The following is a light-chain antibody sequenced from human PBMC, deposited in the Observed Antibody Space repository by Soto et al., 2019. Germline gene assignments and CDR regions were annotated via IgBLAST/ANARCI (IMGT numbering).Light chain of an antibody. J-gene: IGKJ2*01. V-gene: IGKV4-1*01. CDR2: WAS. CDR1: QSVLYSSNSKNY. CDR3: QQYESTPPT. Sequence: DIVMTQSPDSLAVSLCERATINCKSSQSVLYSSNSKNYLAWYQQRPGQPPKLLIYWASTRESGVPDRFSGSGSGTDFTLTITSLQAEDVAVYYCQQYESTPPTFGQGTKLEIK.